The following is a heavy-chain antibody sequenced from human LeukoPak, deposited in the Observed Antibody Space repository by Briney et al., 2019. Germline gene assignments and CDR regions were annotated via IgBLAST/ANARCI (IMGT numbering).Heavy chain of an antibody. V-gene: IGHV3-15*01. CDR2: IKSKTDGGTP. D-gene: IGHD6-13*01. J-gene: IGHJ4*02. Sequence: PGGSLRLSCAASGFTFSNAWMSWVRQAPGKGLEGVGRIKSKTDGGTPDYAAPVKGRFTISRDDSKNTLYLQMNSLKTEDTAVYYCTGVSRSSWYDYWGQGTLVTVSS. CDR1: GFTFSNAW. CDR3: TGVSRSSWYDY.